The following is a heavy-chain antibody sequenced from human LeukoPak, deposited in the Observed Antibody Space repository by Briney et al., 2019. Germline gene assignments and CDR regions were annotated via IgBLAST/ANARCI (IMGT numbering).Heavy chain of an antibody. V-gene: IGHV4-38-2*01. J-gene: IGHJ4*02. CDR1: GFTFSDYY. CDR3: ASPEDYDSSGYGY. Sequence: GSLRLSCAASGFTFSDYYMTWVRQAPGKGLEWIGSIYYSGSTYYNPSLKSRVTISVDTSKNQFSLKLSSVTAADTAVYYCASPEDYDSSGYGYWGQGTLVTVSS. D-gene: IGHD3-22*01. CDR2: IYYSGST.